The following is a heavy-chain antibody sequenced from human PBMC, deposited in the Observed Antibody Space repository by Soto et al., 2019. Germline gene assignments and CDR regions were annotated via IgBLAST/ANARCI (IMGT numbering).Heavy chain of an antibody. J-gene: IGHJ4*02. CDR1: GVSIKSGGYY. Sequence: QVQLQESGPGLVKPSLTLSLTCSVSGVSIKSGGYYWTWIRQRPGKGLEWLAYIHYTGSTNYNPSLKSRLTVSLDTSKNLLSPNLTSVTAADTAVYFCARGLAGGYTYAYDNWGQGTLVTVSS. V-gene: IGHV4-31*03. CDR2: IHYTGST. D-gene: IGHD5-18*01. CDR3: ARGLAGGYTYAYDN.